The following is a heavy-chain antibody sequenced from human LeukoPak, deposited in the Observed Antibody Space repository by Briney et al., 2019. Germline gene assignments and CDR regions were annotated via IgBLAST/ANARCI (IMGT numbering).Heavy chain of an antibody. Sequence: ASVKVSCKASGYTFNEYYLHWLRQAPGLVFEWMGSINPNSGDTYYSPEFQGRVTLTRDTSIKTAYMEMNSLKSDDTAVYYCVRVIAPIGSWWFDPWGQGTLIIVSS. CDR1: GYTFNEYY. D-gene: IGHD2-15*01. CDR3: VRVIAPIGSWWFDP. J-gene: IGHJ5*02. CDR2: INPNSGDT. V-gene: IGHV1-2*02.